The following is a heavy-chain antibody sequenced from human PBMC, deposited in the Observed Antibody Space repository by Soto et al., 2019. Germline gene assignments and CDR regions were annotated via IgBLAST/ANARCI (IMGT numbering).Heavy chain of an antibody. CDR1: GYTFTSYY. V-gene: IGHV1-46*01. CDR3: ARDYWDPSPYFDY. Sequence: ASVKVSCKASGYTFTSYYMHWVRQAPGQGLEWMGIINPSGGSTSDAQKFQGRVAMTRDTSTSTAYMELRSLRSDDTAVYYCARDYWDPSPYFDYWGQSTLVTVSS. D-gene: IGHD1-26*01. J-gene: IGHJ4*02. CDR2: INPSGGST.